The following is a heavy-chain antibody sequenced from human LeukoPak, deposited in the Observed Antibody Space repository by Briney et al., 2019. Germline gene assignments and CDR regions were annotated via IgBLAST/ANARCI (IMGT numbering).Heavy chain of an antibody. J-gene: IGHJ4*02. Sequence: GASVKVSCKASGGTFSNYAINWVRQAPGQGLEWMGGVLPIFNKTNYAQKFQGRVTITTDEFTSAAYMELSSLRSEDTAVYYCVRDGRKYYDSSVLDYFDYWGQGTPVAVSS. CDR3: VRDGRKYYDSSVLDYFDY. CDR1: GGTFSNYA. D-gene: IGHD3-22*01. V-gene: IGHV1-69*05. CDR2: VLPIFNKT.